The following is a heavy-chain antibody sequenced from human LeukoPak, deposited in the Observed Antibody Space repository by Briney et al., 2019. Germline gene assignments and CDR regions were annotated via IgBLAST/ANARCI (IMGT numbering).Heavy chain of an antibody. V-gene: IGHV3-74*01. J-gene: IGHJ4*02. CDR3: ARDVWGDRDSYFDS. CDR1: GFTFSDYY. Sequence: PGGSLRLSCASSGFTFSDYYMSWIRQVPGKGLVWVSRINTGGSSTSYGGSVQGRFSISRDNAKNTLYLQMNSLRAEDTAVYYCARDVWGDRDSYFDSWGQGTLVTVSS. D-gene: IGHD2-21*01. CDR2: INTGGSST.